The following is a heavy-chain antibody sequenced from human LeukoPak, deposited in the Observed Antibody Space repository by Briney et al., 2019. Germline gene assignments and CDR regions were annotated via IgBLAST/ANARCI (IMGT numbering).Heavy chain of an antibody. CDR2: IYYSGST. D-gene: IGHD6-13*01. CDR1: GGSISSSSYY. CDR3: ARAAFGGYSSSWHSPLPFPQYYFDY. V-gene: IGHV4-39*07. Sequence: SETLSLTCTVTGGSISSSSYYWGWIRQPPGKGLEWIGSIYYSGSTYYNPSLKSRVTMSVDTSKNQFSLKLSSVTAADTAVYYCARAAFGGYSSSWHSPLPFPQYYFDYWGQGTLVTVSS. J-gene: IGHJ4*02.